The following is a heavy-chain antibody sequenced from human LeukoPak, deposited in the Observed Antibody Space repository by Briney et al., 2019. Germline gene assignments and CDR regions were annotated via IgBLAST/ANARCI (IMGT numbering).Heavy chain of an antibody. J-gene: IGHJ5*01. CDR2: ISSSSSTI. V-gene: IGHV3-48*01. D-gene: IGHD5-24*01. CDR3: AKDRKPDGLYNFDF. CDR1: GFTFSSYS. Sequence: GGSLRLSCAASGFTFSSYSMNWVRQAPGKGLEWVSYISSSSSTIYYADSVKGRFTISRDNAKNSLYLQMNSLRAEDTAVYYCAKDRKPDGLYNFDFWGQGALVIVSS.